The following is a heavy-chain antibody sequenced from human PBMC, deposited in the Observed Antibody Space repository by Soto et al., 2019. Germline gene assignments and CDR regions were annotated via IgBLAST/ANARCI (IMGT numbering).Heavy chain of an antibody. V-gene: IGHV4-30-4*02. CDR1: GGSISSGDYY. J-gene: IGHJ6*02. CDR2: IYYSGST. D-gene: IGHD6-13*01. CDR3: AREDGESSSYYGMDV. Sequence: SDTLSRTCTVSGGSISSGDYYWSWIRQPPGKGLEWIGYIYYSGSTYYNPSLKSRVTISVDTSKNQFSLKLSSVTAADTAVYYCAREDGESSSYYGMDVWGQGTTVTVSS.